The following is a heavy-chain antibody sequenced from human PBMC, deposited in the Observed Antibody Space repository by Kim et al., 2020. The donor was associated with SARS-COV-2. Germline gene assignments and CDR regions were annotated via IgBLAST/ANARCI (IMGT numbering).Heavy chain of an antibody. CDR1: GGTFSSYA. Sequence: SVKVSCKASGGTFSSYAISWVRQAPGQGLEWMGGIIPIFGTANYAQKFQGRVTITADKSTSTAYMELSSLRSEDTAVYYCAREGQRLRLGELSSPVDYWGQGTLVTVSS. CDR2: IIPIFGTA. D-gene: IGHD3-16*02. V-gene: IGHV1-69*06. CDR3: AREGQRLRLGELSSPVDY. J-gene: IGHJ4*02.